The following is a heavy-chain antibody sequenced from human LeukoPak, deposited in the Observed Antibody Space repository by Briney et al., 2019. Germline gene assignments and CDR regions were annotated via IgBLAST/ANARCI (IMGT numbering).Heavy chain of an antibody. D-gene: IGHD3-10*01. V-gene: IGHV1-3*01. CDR1: GYTSTSYA. CDR3: ARRFYYGSGSYYHDAFDI. CDR2: INAGNGNT. J-gene: IGHJ3*02. Sequence: APVKVSCKASGYTSTSYAMHWVRQAPGQRLEWMGWINAGNGNTKYSQKFQGRVTITRDTSASTAYMELSSLRSEDTAVYYCARRFYYGSGSYYHDAFDIWGQGTMVTVSS.